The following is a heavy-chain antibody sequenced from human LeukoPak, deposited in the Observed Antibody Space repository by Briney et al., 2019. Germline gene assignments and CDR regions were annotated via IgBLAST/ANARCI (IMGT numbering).Heavy chain of an antibody. J-gene: IGHJ4*02. CDR3: AKDRGVAVAGTVYY. CDR2: ISHVGSDD. CDR1: GFTFGDYG. D-gene: IGHD6-19*01. V-gene: IGHV3-30*18. Sequence: GSLRLSCAASGFTFGDYGMHWVRQAPGKGLEWVAAISHVGSDDYYAESVKGRFIISRDNSKNTLYLQMNSLRAEDTAVYYCAKDRGVAVAGTVYYWGQGTLVTVSS.